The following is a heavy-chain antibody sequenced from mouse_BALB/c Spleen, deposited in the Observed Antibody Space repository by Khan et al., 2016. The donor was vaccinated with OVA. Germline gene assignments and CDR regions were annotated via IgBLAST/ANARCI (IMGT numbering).Heavy chain of an antibody. CDR2: ITPNNGGT. Sequence: VRLQQSGPELVKPGASVKIPCKASGYAFTDYNMDWVKQSHGKSLEWIGDITPNNGGTIYNQKFKGKATLTVDKSSSTAYMELRSLTSEDTAVYYCARGGFGSPFAYRGQGTLVTVSA. D-gene: IGHD1-1*01. CDR3: ARGGFGSPFAY. V-gene: IGHV1-18*01. CDR1: GYAFTDYN. J-gene: IGHJ3*01.